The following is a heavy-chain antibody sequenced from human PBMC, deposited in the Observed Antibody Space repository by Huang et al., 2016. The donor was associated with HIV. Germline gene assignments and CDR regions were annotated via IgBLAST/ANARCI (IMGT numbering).Heavy chain of an antibody. CDR2: IYYSGSA. Sequence: VQLQESGPGLVKPSETLSLTCSVSGGSINNHYWSWIRPPPGKGLEWIGSIYYSGSANSNPSRKSGVTIALDTSKNQFSLKLSSVTAADMAVYYCARSSLEYYFDSSGLGAFDIWGQGTMVTVSS. V-gene: IGHV4-59*11. D-gene: IGHD3-22*01. J-gene: IGHJ3*02. CDR3: ARSSLEYYFDSSGLGAFDI. CDR1: GGSINNHY.